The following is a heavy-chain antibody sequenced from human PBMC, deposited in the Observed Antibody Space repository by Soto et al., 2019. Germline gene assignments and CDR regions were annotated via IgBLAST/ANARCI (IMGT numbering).Heavy chain of an antibody. CDR3: VRDGAPFCSGSNPGGY. CDR1: GFTFSDYS. V-gene: IGHV3-11*01. CDR2: ISSSGNII. D-gene: IGHD3-10*01. Sequence: QVQLVESGGGLVKPGGSLRLSCAASGFTFSDYSMSWLRQAPGKGLEWVSYISSSGNIIYYADSVKGRFTISRDNAKNSLYQQMNSLRDDDTAVYYCVRDGAPFCSGSNPGGYWGQGTLVTVSS. J-gene: IGHJ4*02.